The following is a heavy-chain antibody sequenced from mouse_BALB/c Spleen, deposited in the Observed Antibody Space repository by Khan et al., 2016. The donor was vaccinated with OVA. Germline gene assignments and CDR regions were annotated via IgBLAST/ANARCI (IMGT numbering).Heavy chain of an antibody. D-gene: IGHD2-4*01. Sequence: QVQLQQSGAELARPGASVKMSCKASGYTFTSYTMHWVKQRPGQGLEWIGYINPSSGYTNYNQKFKDKATLTADKSSSTAYMQLSSLTSEDSAVYYCARICYDYDCYFAMDSWGQGTSVTVSS. CDR3: ARICYDYDCYFAMDS. J-gene: IGHJ4*01. CDR1: GYTFTSYT. V-gene: IGHV1-4*01. CDR2: INPSSGYT.